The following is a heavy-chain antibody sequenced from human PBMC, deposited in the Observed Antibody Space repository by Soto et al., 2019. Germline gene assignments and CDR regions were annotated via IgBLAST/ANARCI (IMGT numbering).Heavy chain of an antibody. CDR2: ISSSSSYI. V-gene: IGHV3-21*01. J-gene: IGHJ5*02. D-gene: IGHD2-2*02. Sequence: GSLRLSCAASGFTFSSYSMNWVRQAPGKGLEWVSSISSSSSYIYYADSAKGRFTISRDNAKNSLYLQMNSLRAEDTAVYYCAREEGGYCSSTSCYTARWFDPWGRGTLVTGSS. CDR3: AREEGGYCSSTSCYTARWFDP. CDR1: GFTFSSYS.